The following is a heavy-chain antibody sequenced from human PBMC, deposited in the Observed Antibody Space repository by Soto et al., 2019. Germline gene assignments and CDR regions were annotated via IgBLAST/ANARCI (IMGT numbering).Heavy chain of an antibody. D-gene: IGHD3-3*01. CDR3: ATGEWLSTSYFNF. CDR2: ISGSGGAT. V-gene: IGHV3-23*01. Sequence: PGGTLRLSCAASGFPFSSFTVSWVRQPPGKGREWVSAISGSGGATYYADTVKGRFTVSRDNSRNTVYLQVDSLRVEDTAVYHCATGEWLSTSYFNFWGKGTLVTVSS. J-gene: IGHJ4*02. CDR1: GFPFSSFT.